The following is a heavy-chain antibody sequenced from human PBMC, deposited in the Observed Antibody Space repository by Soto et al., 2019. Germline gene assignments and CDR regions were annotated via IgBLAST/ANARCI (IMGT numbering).Heavy chain of an antibody. CDR1: GFTFSSYG. V-gene: IGHV3-33*01. CDR3: ASWEQLDPDRYYYGMDV. D-gene: IGHD6-13*01. J-gene: IGHJ6*02. Sequence: PGGSLRLSCVASGFTFSSYGMHWVRQAPGKGLEWVAVIWDDGSNKYYADSVKGRFTISRDNSKNTLYLQMHSLRAEDTAVYYCASWEQLDPDRYYYGMDVWGQGTTVTVSS. CDR2: IWDDGSNK.